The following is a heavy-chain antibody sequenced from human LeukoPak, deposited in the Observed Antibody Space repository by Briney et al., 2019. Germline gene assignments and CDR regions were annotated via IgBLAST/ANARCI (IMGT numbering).Heavy chain of an antibody. J-gene: IGHJ4*02. CDR3: ARESGHTSGWYGNNC. D-gene: IGHD6-19*01. CDR1: GFTFSRYG. V-gene: IGHV3-64*04. CDR2: IVSNGDST. Sequence: GGSLRLSCSASGFTFSRYGMHWVRQAPGKGLEYVSAIVSNGDSTYYADSVKGRFTISRDNAENSLYLQMNSLRAEDTAVYYCARESGHTSGWYGNNCWGQGTLVTVSS.